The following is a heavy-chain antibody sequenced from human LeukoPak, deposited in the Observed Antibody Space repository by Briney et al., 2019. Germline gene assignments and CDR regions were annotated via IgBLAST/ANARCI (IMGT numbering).Heavy chain of an antibody. V-gene: IGHV3-23*01. CDR3: AKRLKRDYYYHYAMDV. J-gene: IGHJ6*02. CDR1: GFTVSNNY. D-gene: IGHD3-22*01. CDR2: IDDSGVIR. Sequence: PGGSLRLSCVVSGFTVSNNYMSWVRQAPGKGLEWISRIDDSGVIRSYADSVKGRFTISRDNSKMTLTLQTNSLRAEDTAVYYCAKRLKRDYYYHYAMDVWGQGTTVTVSS.